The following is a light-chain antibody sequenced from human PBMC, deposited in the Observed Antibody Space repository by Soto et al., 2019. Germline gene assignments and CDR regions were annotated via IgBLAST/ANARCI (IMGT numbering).Light chain of an antibody. V-gene: IGKV3-15*01. J-gene: IGKJ2*01. CDR1: QSVSSN. CDR3: QQYNNWPPMFT. Sequence: EIVMTQSPATLSVSPGEKANLSCRASQSVSSNLAWYQQKPGQAPRLLIYGASTRATGIPARFSGSRSWTEFTLTISSMQSEDFAAYYCQQYNNWPPMFTFGQVTKLEIK. CDR2: GAS.